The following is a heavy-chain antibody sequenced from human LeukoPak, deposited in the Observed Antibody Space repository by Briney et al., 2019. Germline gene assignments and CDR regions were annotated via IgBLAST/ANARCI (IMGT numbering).Heavy chain of an antibody. J-gene: IGHJ6*03. V-gene: IGHV4-39*01. CDR2: IYYSGST. CDR3: ARRGYYYYYMDV. CDR1: GGSISSSSYY. Sequence: TPSETLSLTCTVSGGSISSSSYYWGWIRQPPGKGLEWIGSIYYSGSTYYNPSLKSRVTISVDTSKNQFSLKLSSVTAADTAVYYCARRGYYYYYMDVWGKGTTVTISS.